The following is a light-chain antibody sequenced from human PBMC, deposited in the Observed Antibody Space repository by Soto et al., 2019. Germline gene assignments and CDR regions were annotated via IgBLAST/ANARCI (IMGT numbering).Light chain of an antibody. CDR3: QQYNSWPPAWS. Sequence: EIVMTQSPATLSVSPGERPTLSCRASQSVTSNLAWYQHKVGQTPXXLXXGASTRATGIPVRFSGSGSGTEFTRTISSLQSEDFAVYYCQQYNSWPPAWSFGQGTKVDIK. V-gene: IGKV3-15*01. J-gene: IGKJ1*01. CDR2: GAS. CDR1: QSVTSN.